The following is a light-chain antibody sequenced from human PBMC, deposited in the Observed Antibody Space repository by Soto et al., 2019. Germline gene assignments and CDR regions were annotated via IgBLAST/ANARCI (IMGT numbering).Light chain of an antibody. V-gene: IGKV3-11*01. CDR1: QNVANY. Sequence: ASQNVANYLDWYQQKPGQAPRLLIYESSNRATGIAARFSCSGPETDFALTMRSLEPEDFAVYQCERRCNGAQTFGLGTKVDIK. J-gene: IGKJ2*01. CDR3: ERRCNGAQT. CDR2: ESS.